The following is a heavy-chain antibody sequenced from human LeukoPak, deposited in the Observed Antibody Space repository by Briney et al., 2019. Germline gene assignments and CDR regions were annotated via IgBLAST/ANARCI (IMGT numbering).Heavy chain of an antibody. CDR1: GGSISSYY. V-gene: IGHV4-59*08. CDR3: ARQGRLALPHAFDI. Sequence: PSETLSLTCTGSGGSISSYYWSWIRQPPGKGLEWIGYIYYSGSTNYNPSLKSRVTISVDTSKNQFSLKLSSVTAAGTAVYYCARQGRLALPHAFDIWGQGTMVTVSS. D-gene: IGHD3-10*01. J-gene: IGHJ3*02. CDR2: IYYSGST.